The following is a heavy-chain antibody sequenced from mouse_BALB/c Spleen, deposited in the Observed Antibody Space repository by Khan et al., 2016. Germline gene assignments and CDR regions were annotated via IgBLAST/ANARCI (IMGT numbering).Heavy chain of an antibody. Sequence: QVQLQQPGAELVKPGASVKLSCKASGYTFTSYWMHWVKQRPGQGLEWIGEINPSNGRTNYNEKFKSKATLTVDKSSSTAYMQLSSLTSEASAVSYCARSRTGTSYFDYWGQGTTLTVSS. V-gene: IGHV1S81*02. D-gene: IGHD4-1*01. CDR1: GYTFTSYW. J-gene: IGHJ2*01. CDR2: INPSNGRT. CDR3: ARSRTGTSYFDY.